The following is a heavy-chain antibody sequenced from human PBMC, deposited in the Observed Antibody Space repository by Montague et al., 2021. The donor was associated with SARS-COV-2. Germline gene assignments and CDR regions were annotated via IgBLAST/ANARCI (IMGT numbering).Heavy chain of an antibody. CDR1: RGSFSNYY. J-gene: IGHJ3*02. V-gene: IGHV4-34*01. D-gene: IGHD3-9*01. CDR2: INQGGAP. Sequence: SETLSLTCAVSRGSFSNYYCTWIRQSPGKGLEWIGEINQGGAPNYTPSLKSRVTISLDTSKTQISLTLNSVTVADTAVFFCARGRPVQGSFRHFDSISSGPIDIWAQGSLVIVSS. CDR3: ARGRPVQGSFRHFDSISSGPIDI.